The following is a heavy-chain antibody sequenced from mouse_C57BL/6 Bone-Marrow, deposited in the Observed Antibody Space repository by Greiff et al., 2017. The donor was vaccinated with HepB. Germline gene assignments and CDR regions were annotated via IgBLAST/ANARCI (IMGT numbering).Heavy chain of an antibody. Sequence: EVKLVESGGDLVKPGGSLKLSCAASGFTFSSYGMSWVRQTPDKRLEWVATISSGGSYTYYPDSVKGRFTISRDNAKNTLYLQMSSLKSEDTAMYYCARRLGPSWFAYWGQGTLVTVSA. D-gene: IGHD4-1*01. CDR3: ARRLGPSWFAY. CDR2: ISSGGSYT. J-gene: IGHJ3*01. CDR1: GFTFSSYG. V-gene: IGHV5-6*02.